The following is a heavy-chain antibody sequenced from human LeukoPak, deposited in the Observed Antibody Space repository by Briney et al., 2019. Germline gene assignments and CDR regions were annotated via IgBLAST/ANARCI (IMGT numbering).Heavy chain of an antibody. D-gene: IGHD6-19*01. J-gene: IGHJ4*02. CDR3: AKDRYSSGWYSDY. CDR1: GFTFSSYA. Sequence: GGSLRLFCAASGFTFSSYAMSWVRQAPGKGLEWVSAISGSGGSTYYADSVKGRFTISRDNSKNTLYLQMNSLRAEDTAVYYCAKDRYSSGWYSDYWGQGTLVTVSS. V-gene: IGHV3-23*01. CDR2: ISGSGGST.